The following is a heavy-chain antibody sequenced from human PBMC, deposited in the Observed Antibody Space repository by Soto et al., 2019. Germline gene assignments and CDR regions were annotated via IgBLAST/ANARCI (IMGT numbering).Heavy chain of an antibody. CDR3: AKGMYDYGDYFDS. Sequence: EVQLLESGGGLVQPGGSLRLSCAASGFTFYNYDMNWVRQAPGKGLEWVSGISGSGGSTSYADSVNGRFTISKHNSKNTVYLQMSSLRAEDTAVYCCAKGMYDYGDYFDSWGRGTLVTVSS. V-gene: IGHV3-23*01. J-gene: IGHJ4*02. CDR1: GFTFYNYD. CDR2: ISGSGGST. D-gene: IGHD4-17*01.